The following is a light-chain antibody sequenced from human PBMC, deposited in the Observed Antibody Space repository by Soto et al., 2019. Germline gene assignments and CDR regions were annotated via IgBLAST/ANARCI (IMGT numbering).Light chain of an antibody. CDR2: DVR. Sequence: QSALTQPPSVSGSPGQSVTISCTGTSTDFVSYNRVSWYQQPPGTAPKLIIYDVRKRPSGVPDRFSGSKSGNTASLTISGLQAEDEADYFCCSYAGSHTYVFGTGTKLTVL. J-gene: IGLJ1*01. CDR3: CSYAGSHTYV. CDR1: STDFVSYNR. V-gene: IGLV2-18*02.